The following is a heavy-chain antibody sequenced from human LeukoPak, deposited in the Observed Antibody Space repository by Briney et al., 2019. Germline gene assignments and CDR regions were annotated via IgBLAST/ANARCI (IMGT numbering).Heavy chain of an antibody. J-gene: IGHJ4*02. CDR1: GGSISSSSYY. V-gene: IGHV4-39*07. CDR2: INHSGST. D-gene: IGHD6-19*01. CDR3: ARGGMAVAGTFDY. Sequence: SETLSLTCTVSGGSISSSSYYWSWIRQPPGKGLEWIGEINHSGSTNYNPSLKSRVTISVDTSKNQFSLKLSSVTAADTAVYYCARGGMAVAGTFDYWGQGTLVTVSS.